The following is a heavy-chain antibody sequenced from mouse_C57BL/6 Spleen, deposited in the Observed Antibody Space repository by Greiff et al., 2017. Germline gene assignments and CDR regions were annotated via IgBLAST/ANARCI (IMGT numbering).Heavy chain of an antibody. D-gene: IGHD2-4*01. CDR3: ARYDYHGGFAY. V-gene: IGHV2-2*01. Sequence: QVQLQQSGPGLVQPSQSLSITCTVSGFSLTSYGVHWVRQSPGKGLEWLGVIWSGGSTDYNAAFISRLSISKDNSKSQVFFKMNSLQADDTAIYYCARYDYHGGFAYWGQGTLVTVSA. CDR2: IWSGGST. J-gene: IGHJ3*01. CDR1: GFSLTSYG.